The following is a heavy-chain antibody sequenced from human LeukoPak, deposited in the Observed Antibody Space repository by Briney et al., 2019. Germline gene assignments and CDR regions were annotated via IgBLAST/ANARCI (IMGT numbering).Heavy chain of an antibody. V-gene: IGHV3-23*01. Sequence: PGGPLRLSCAASGFTFSTYAMSWVRQAPGKGLEWVSATSGNGGKTYYADSVKGRFTISRDNSKNTLYLQMSSLRAEDTAVYYCAKDGGYYFDYWGQGTLVTVSS. J-gene: IGHJ4*02. CDR1: GFTFSTYA. CDR3: AKDGGYYFDY. CDR2: TSGNGGKT. D-gene: IGHD6-25*01.